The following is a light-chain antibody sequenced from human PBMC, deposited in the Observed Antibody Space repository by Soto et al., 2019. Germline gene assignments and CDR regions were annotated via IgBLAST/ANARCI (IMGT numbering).Light chain of an antibody. V-gene: IGKV3-20*01. J-gene: IGKJ1*01. CDR2: GAS. CDR3: QQYGSSGT. Sequence: EIVSTQSPGTLSLSPGERATLSCRASQSVSNNYLAWYQQKPVQAPRRLIYGASNRATGIPDRFTGSGSGTDFTLTISRLEPEDFAVYYCQQYGSSGTFGQGTKVDIK. CDR1: QSVSNNY.